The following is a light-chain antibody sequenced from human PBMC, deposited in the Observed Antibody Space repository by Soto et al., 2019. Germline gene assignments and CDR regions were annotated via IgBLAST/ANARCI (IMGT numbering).Light chain of an antibody. CDR1: QSITNY. J-gene: IGKJ2*01. V-gene: IGKV1-39*01. CDR2: AIS. Sequence: DIQMTQSPSSLSASVGDRVTITCRASQSITNYLKWYQQKPGKAPKLLMYAISTLQSGVPSRFGGSGSGTEFTLTISSLQPDDFANYYCQQSYSTPYTFGQGTKVDIK. CDR3: QQSYSTPYT.